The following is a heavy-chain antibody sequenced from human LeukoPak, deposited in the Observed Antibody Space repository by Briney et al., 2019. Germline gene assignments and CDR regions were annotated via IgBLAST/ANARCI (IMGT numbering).Heavy chain of an antibody. Sequence: SVKVSCKASVVTFSSYAISWVRPAPGQGLEWMGRIIPCLGIANYAQKFQCRVTITADKSTSTAYMELSSLRSEDTAVYYCARDRRAAMVTTRWYFDLWGRGTLVTVSS. CDR1: VVTFSSYA. CDR2: IIPCLGIA. D-gene: IGHD5-18*01. CDR3: ARDRRAAMVTTRWYFDL. J-gene: IGHJ2*01. V-gene: IGHV1-69*04.